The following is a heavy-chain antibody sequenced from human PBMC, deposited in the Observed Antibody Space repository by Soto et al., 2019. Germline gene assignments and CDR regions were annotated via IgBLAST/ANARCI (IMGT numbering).Heavy chain of an antibody. D-gene: IGHD2-21*01. CDR1: GFTFSSYS. Sequence: PGGSLRLSCAASGFTFSSYSMNWVRQAPGKGLEWVSYISSSSSTIYYADSVKGRFTISRDNAKNPLYLQMNSLRAEDTAVYYCAKACGVIATATVYRQIVSWGEGPLVTVS. J-gene: IGHJ5*01. CDR3: AKACGVIATATVYRQIVS. V-gene: IGHV3-48*01. CDR2: ISSSSSTI.